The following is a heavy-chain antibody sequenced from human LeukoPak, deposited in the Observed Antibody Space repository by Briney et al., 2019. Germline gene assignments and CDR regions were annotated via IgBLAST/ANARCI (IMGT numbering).Heavy chain of an antibody. Sequence: GGSLRLFCAASGFTVSSNYMSWVRQAPGKGLEWVSVIYSGGSTYYADSVKGRFTISRDNSKNTLYLQMNSLRAEDTAVYYCATDYCSSTSCSAGDDYWGQGTLVTVSS. D-gene: IGHD2-2*01. CDR1: GFTVSSNY. CDR3: ATDYCSSTSCSAGDDY. J-gene: IGHJ4*02. CDR2: IYSGGST. V-gene: IGHV3-53*05.